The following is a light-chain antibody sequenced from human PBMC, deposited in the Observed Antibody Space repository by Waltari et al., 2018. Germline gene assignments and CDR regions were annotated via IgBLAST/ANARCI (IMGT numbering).Light chain of an antibody. CDR1: LSIDDS. CDR2: GAS. J-gene: IGKJ4*01. CDR3: QQYNQWPLT. V-gene: IGKV3-15*01. Sequence: EIVMTQSPATLPVPRGGSATVSCRASLSIDDSLAWYQQKPGQPPRLLIHGASTRDTGIPVRFSGSGSGTDFTLTITGLQSEDFAVYFCQQYNQWPLTFGRGTKVEIK.